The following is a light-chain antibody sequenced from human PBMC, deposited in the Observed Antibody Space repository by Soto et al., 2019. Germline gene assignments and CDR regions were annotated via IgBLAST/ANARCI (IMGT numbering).Light chain of an antibody. CDR1: QSISSSY. CDR2: GAS. Sequence: DIELTQSPGTLSLSPGERATLSCRASQSISSSYLAWYQQKPGQAPRLLIYGASSKPTGIPDRFSGSGSGTDFTLTISRLEPEDFAAYYCQQYDSSPLTFGGGTQVEIK. J-gene: IGKJ4*01. CDR3: QQYDSSPLT. V-gene: IGKV3-20*01.